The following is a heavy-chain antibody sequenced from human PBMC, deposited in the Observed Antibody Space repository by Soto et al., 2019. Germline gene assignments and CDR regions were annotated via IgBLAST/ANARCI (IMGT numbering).Heavy chain of an antibody. J-gene: IGHJ4*02. Sequence: EVQLVESGGGLVQPGRSLRLSCAASGFTFDDYAMHWVRQAPGKGLEWVSGISWNSGSIGYADSVKGRFTISRDNAKNSLYLQMNSLRAEDTALYYCAKDILGFGELETDAFDYWGQGTLVTVSS. CDR3: AKDILGFGELETDAFDY. CDR1: GFTFDDYA. CDR2: ISWNSGSI. D-gene: IGHD3-10*01. V-gene: IGHV3-9*01.